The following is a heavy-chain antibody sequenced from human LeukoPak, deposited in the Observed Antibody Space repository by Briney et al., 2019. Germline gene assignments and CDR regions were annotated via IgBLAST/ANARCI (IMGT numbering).Heavy chain of an antibody. J-gene: IGHJ4*02. CDR3: AKVPPQTMTFFPLDY. V-gene: IGHV3-23*01. D-gene: IGHD2-21*02. CDR1: GFTFSSYA. Sequence: PGGSLRLSCAASGFTFSSYAMSWVRQAPGKGLEWVSAISGSGGSTYYADSVKGRFTISRDNSKNTLYLQMNSLRAEDAAVYYCAKVPPQTMTFFPLDYWGQGTLVTVSS. CDR2: ISGSGGST.